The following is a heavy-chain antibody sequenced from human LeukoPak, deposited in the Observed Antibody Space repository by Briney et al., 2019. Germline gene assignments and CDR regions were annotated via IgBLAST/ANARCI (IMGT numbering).Heavy chain of an antibody. J-gene: IGHJ4*02. CDR2: ISGSGSTI. Sequence: GGSLRLSCAASGFTFSDYYMSWIRQAPGKGLEWVSYISGSGSTIYYADSVKGRFTISRDDAKSSVYLQMNSLRAEDTAMYYCAKDTWLVAVGIQVFDYWGQGILVTVSS. CDR3: AKDTWLVAVGIQVFDY. CDR1: GFTFSDYY. V-gene: IGHV3-11*01. D-gene: IGHD6-19*01.